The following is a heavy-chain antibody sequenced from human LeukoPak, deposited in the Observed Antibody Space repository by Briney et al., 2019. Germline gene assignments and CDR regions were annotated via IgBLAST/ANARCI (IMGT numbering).Heavy chain of an antibody. CDR1: GGSISSYY. D-gene: IGHD6-19*01. V-gene: IGHV4-4*07. CDR3: ARELGGQWLVNYYFDY. J-gene: IGHJ4*02. Sequence: PSETLSLTCTVSGGSISSYYWSWLRQPAGKGLEWIGRIYTSGSTNYNPSLKSRVTMSVDTSKNQFSLKLSSVTAADTAVYYCARELGGQWLVNYYFDYWGQGTLVTVSS. CDR2: IYTSGST.